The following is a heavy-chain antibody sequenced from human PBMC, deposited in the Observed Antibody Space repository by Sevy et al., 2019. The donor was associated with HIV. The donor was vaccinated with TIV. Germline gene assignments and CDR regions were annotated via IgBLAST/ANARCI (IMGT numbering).Heavy chain of an antibody. D-gene: IGHD3-22*01. V-gene: IGHV1-2*02. CDR1: GYTFTDYY. CDR3: ARALYLDSIGYHSAYAFDI. CDR2: INPKSDAP. Sequence: ASVKVSCKASGYTFTDYYIHWMRQAPGQGLEWMGWINPKSDAPLYAQKFQGKITMTTDTSTSTAYMELSRLRSDDTAMYFCARALYLDSIGYHSAYAFDIWAQGTMVTVSS. J-gene: IGHJ3*02.